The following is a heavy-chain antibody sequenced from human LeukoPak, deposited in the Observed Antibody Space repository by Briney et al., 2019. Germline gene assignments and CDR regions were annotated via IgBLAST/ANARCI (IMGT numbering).Heavy chain of an antibody. V-gene: IGHV3-33*01. Sequence: GGSLRLSCAASGFTFSSYGMHWVRQAPGKGLEWVAVIWYDGSNKYYADSVKGRFTISRHNSKNTLYLQMNSLRAEETAVYYCARDTVRGGPSVMDVWGQGTTVTVSS. J-gene: IGHJ6*02. D-gene: IGHD3-10*01. CDR1: GFTFSSYG. CDR3: ARDTVRGGPSVMDV. CDR2: IWYDGSNK.